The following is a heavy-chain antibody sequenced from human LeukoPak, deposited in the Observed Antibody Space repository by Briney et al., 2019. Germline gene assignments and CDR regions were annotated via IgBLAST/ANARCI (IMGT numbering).Heavy chain of an antibody. CDR1: GFTFSSYS. V-gene: IGHV3-48*04. D-gene: IGHD6-13*01. J-gene: IGHJ4*02. CDR3: ARGGIAEIKGDY. Sequence: PGGSLRLSCAASGFTFSSYSMNWVRQAPGKGLEWVSYISSSGNTIYYADSVKGRFTISRDYAKNSLYLQMNSLRAEDTAVYYCARGGIAEIKGDYWGQGTLVTVSS. CDR2: ISSSGNTI.